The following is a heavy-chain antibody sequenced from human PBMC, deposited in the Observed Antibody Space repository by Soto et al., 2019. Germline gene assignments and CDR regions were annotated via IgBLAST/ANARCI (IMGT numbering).Heavy chain of an antibody. J-gene: IGHJ5*02. Sequence: PSETLSLTCTVSGGSISSYYWNWIRQPPGKGLEWIGYIYYSGSTYYNPSLKSRVTISVDTSKNQFSLKLSSVTAADTAVYYCARLGAQELAPWGQGTLVTVSS. CDR1: GGSISSYY. CDR2: IYYSGST. D-gene: IGHD3-16*01. V-gene: IGHV4-59*08. CDR3: ARLGAQELAP.